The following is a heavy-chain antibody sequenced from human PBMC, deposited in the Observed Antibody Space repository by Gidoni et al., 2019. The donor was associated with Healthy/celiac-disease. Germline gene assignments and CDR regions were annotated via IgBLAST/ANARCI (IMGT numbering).Heavy chain of an antibody. CDR3: ARDLDEYCTNGVCYRGNWFDP. CDR1: GGSISSGAYY. D-gene: IGHD2-8*01. J-gene: IGHJ5*02. CDR2: IFYSGSN. V-gene: IGHV4-30-4*01. Sequence: QVQLQESGPGLVKPSPTLSLTCTLSGGSISSGAYYWSWIRQPPGKGLEWIGYIFYSGSNYYNPSLKSRVTISVDTSKNQFSLKLSSVTAADTAVYYCARDLDEYCTNGVCYRGNWFDPWGQGTLVTVSS.